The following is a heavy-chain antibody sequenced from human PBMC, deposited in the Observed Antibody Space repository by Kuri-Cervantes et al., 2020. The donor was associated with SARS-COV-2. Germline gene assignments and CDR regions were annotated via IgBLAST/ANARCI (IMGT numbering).Heavy chain of an antibody. CDR3: ARWFGLVIRASYMDV. CDR1: GGSSSGYY. J-gene: IGHJ6*03. CDR2: INHSGST. V-gene: IGHV4-34*01. Sequence: GSLRLSCAVYGGSSSGYYWSWIRQPPGKGLEWIGEINHSGSTNYNPSLKSRVTISVDTSKNQFSLKLSSVTAADTAVYYCARWFGLVIRASYMDVWGKGTTVTVSS. D-gene: IGHD3-3*01.